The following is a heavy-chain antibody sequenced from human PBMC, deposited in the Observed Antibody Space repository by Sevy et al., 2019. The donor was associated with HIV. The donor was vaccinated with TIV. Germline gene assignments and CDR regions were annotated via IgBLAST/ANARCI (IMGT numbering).Heavy chain of an antibody. Sequence: ASVKVSCKASGYTFTSHAMIWVRQAPGQGLEWMGWINTNTGNPTYGQGFTGRFVFSLDTSVSTAYLQISSLKAADTAVYYCARDGAATGSDAFDIWGSTFDIWGQGTMDTVSS. J-gene: IGHJ3*02. D-gene: IGHD6-13*01. CDR3: ARDGAATGSDAFDIWGSTFDI. CDR2: INTNTGNP. V-gene: IGHV7-4-1*02. CDR1: GYTFTSHA.